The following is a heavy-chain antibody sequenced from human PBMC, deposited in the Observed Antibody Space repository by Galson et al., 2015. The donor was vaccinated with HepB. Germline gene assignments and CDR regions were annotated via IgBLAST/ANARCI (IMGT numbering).Heavy chain of an antibody. CDR3: ARVGKKQWPPDGYFDY. D-gene: IGHD6-19*01. J-gene: IGHJ4*02. CDR1: GDSVSSNSAA. V-gene: IGHV6-1*01. CDR2: TYYRSKWYN. Sequence: CAISGDSVSSNSAAWNWIRQSPSRGLEWLGRTYYRSKWYNDYAVSVKSRIIINPDTSKNQFSLQLNSVTPEDTAVYYCARVGKKQWPPDGYFDYWGQGTLVTVSS.